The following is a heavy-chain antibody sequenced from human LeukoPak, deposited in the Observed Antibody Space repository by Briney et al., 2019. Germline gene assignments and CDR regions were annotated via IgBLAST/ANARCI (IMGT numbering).Heavy chain of an antibody. CDR3: ARDAGIDY. Sequence: PGGSLRLSCAASGFTVSSNYMSWVRQAPGKGLEWVANIKQDGSEKYYVDSVKGRFTISRDNAKNSLYLQMNSLRAEDTAVYYCARDAGIDYWGQGTLVTVSS. J-gene: IGHJ4*02. CDR2: IKQDGSEK. D-gene: IGHD6-13*01. CDR1: GFTVSSNY. V-gene: IGHV3-7*04.